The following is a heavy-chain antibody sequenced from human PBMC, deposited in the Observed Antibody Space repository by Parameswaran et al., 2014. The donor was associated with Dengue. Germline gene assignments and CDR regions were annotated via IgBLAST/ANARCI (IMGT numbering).Heavy chain of an antibody. CDR3: ARDYYGSGSYYNVYYYYYYMDV. CDR2: IKQDGSEK. Sequence: RWIRQPPGKGLEWVANIKQDGSEKYYVDSVKGRFTISRDNAKNSLYLQMNSLRAEDTAVYYCARDYYGSGSYYNVYYYYYYMDVWGKGTTVTVSS. D-gene: IGHD3-10*01. V-gene: IGHV3-7*01. J-gene: IGHJ6*03.